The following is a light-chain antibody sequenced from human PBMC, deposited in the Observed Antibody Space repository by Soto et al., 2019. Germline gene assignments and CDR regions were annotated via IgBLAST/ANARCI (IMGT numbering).Light chain of an antibody. J-gene: IGLJ3*02. CDR2: EVS. CDR1: SSDVGDYNY. V-gene: IGLV2-8*01. CDR3: SSYAGSNNWV. Sequence: QSVLTQPPSASGSPGQSVTISCTGTSSDVGDYNYVSWYQQYPGKPPKLMIYEVSKPPSGVPDRFSGSKSGNTASLTVSGLQAEDEADYYCSSYAGSNNWVFGGGTKLTVL.